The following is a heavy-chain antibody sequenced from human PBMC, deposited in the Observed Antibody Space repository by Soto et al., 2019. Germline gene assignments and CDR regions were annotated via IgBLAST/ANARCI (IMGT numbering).Heavy chain of an antibody. D-gene: IGHD6-13*01. CDR3: ARGGTSGWLKGAYHV. V-gene: IGHV1-69*01. Sequence: QVQLVQSGAEVKKPGSSVKFSCRASGGTLNKHAITWVRRAPGQGLEWLGGIIPLFGSPNYPQKFNGRVTITADGSMKTSHMGLHSLTSDHTAVYYCARGGTSGWLKGAYHVWGEGTMVSASS. J-gene: IGHJ3*01. CDR1: GGTLNKHA. CDR2: IIPLFGSP.